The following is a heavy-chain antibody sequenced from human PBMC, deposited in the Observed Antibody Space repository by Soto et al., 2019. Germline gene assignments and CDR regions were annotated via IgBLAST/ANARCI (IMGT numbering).Heavy chain of an antibody. CDR1: GFSLTTRGVG. V-gene: IGHV2-5*02. D-gene: IGHD3-10*01. J-gene: IGHJ4*02. CDR2: IYWDDDE. CDR3: AYRPRGFSYYFDY. Sequence: QITLKESVPTLVKPTQPLTLTCTFSGFSLTTRGVGVGWFRQPPGKALEGLALIYWDDDEGYSPFLKSRLTITTDTSKNQVVLTMTNMDPVDTATYYFAYRPRGFSYYFDYWGQGTLVTVSS.